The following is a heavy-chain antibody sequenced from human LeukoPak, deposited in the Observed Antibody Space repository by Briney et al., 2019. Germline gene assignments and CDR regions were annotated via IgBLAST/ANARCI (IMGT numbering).Heavy chain of an antibody. D-gene: IGHD3-9*01. CDR1: GGSFSGYY. Sequence: PSETLSLTCAVYGGSFSGYYWGWIRQPRGKGLEWIGEINHSGSTNYNPSLKSRVTISVDTSKNQFSLKLSSVTAADTAVYYCARNRKLRYFDWFGKPNWFDPWGQGTLVTVSS. J-gene: IGHJ5*02. CDR3: ARNRKLRYFDWFGKPNWFDP. V-gene: IGHV4-34*01. CDR2: INHSGST.